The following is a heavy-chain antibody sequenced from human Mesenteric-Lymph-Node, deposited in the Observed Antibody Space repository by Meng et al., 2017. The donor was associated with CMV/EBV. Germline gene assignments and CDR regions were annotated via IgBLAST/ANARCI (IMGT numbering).Heavy chain of an antibody. CDR1: GFTFNSYA. D-gene: IGHD3-22*01. V-gene: IGHV3-23*01. J-gene: IGHJ6*02. CDR3: ARDRNYEGLMDV. Sequence: GGSLRLSCAASGFTFNSYAMSWVRQAPGKGLEWVSTINSSGGRTYYADSVKGRFTISRDSSKNTLYLQMNSLRAEDTAVYYCARDRNYEGLMDVWGQGTTVTVSS. CDR2: INSSGGRT.